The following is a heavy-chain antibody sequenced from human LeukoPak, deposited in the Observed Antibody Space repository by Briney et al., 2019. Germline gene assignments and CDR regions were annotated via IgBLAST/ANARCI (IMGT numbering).Heavy chain of an antibody. CDR1: DFTFSSYW. D-gene: IGHD6-6*01. CDR2: IKSDGSTT. V-gene: IGHV3-74*01. J-gene: IGHJ4*02. Sequence: GGSLRLSCAASDFTFSSYWMHWVRQAPGKGLVWVSRIKSDGSTTTYADSVKGRFTISRDNAKNTLYLQMNSLRAEDTAVYYCARDQIAARPGFDYWGQGTLVLVSS. CDR3: ARDQIAARPGFDY.